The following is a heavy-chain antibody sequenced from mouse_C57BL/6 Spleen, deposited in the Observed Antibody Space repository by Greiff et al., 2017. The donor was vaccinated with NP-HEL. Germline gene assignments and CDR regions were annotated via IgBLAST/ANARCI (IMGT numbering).Heavy chain of an antibody. J-gene: IGHJ4*01. V-gene: IGHV1-7*01. CDR1: GYTFTSYW. D-gene: IGHD2-1*01. CDR2: INPSSGYT. Sequence: QVQLQQSGAELAKPGASVKLSCKASGYTFTSYWMHWVKQRPGQGLEWIGYINPSSGYTKYNEKFKGKATLTADKSSSTAYMQLNSLTSEDSAVYFCARILGNGAMDYWGQGTSVTVSS. CDR3: ARILGNGAMDY.